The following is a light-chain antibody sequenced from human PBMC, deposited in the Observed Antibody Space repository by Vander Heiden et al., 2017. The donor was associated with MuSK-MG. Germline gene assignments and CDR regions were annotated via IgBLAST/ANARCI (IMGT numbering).Light chain of an antibody. V-gene: IGKV3-20*01. Sequence: QSVTSSYLAWYQQKPGQAPRLLIYAASSRTTGIPDRFSGSGSGTDFTLTISRLEPEDFAVYYCHQDGSSPRTFGQGTKVEIK. J-gene: IGKJ1*01. CDR3: HQDGSSPRT. CDR1: QSVTSSY. CDR2: AAS.